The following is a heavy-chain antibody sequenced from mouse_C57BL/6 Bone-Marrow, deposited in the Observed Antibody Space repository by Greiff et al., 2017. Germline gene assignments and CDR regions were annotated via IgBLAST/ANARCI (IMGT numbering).Heavy chain of an antibody. CDR1: GYTFTSYW. V-gene: IGHV1-55*01. D-gene: IGHD2-4*01. J-gene: IGHJ2*01. CDR2: IYPGSGST. CDR3: ARYDYDGTDFDY. Sequence: QVQLQQPGAELVKPGASVEMSCKASGYTFTSYWITWVKQRPGQGLEWIGDIYPGSGSTNYNEKFKRKATLTVDTSSSTAYMQLSSLTSEDSAVYYCARYDYDGTDFDYWGQDTTLTVSS.